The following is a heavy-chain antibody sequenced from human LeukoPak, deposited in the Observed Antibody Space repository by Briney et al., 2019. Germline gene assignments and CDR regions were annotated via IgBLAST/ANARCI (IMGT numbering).Heavy chain of an antibody. J-gene: IGHJ4*02. CDR3: ARAYSGYDLDY. D-gene: IGHD5-12*01. Sequence: RWASVKVSCKASGGTFSSYAISWVRQAPGRGLEWMGGIIPIFGTANYAQKFQGRVTITADKSTSTAYMELSSLRSEDTAVYYCARAYSGYDLDYWGQGTLVTVSS. CDR2: IIPIFGTA. V-gene: IGHV1-69*06. CDR1: GGTFSSYA.